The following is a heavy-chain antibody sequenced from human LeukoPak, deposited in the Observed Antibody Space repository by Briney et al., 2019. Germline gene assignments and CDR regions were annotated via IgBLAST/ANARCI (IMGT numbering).Heavy chain of an antibody. CDR1: GGSISNSNW. Sequence: PSETLSLTCAVSGGSISNSNWWSWVRQPPGKGLEWIGEIYHSGSTNYNPSLKSRVTISVDKSKNQFSLRLTSVTAADTAVYYCARVISGWYYFDYWGQGTLATVSS. CDR3: ARVISGWYYFDY. D-gene: IGHD6-19*01. CDR2: IYHSGST. V-gene: IGHV4-4*02. J-gene: IGHJ4*02.